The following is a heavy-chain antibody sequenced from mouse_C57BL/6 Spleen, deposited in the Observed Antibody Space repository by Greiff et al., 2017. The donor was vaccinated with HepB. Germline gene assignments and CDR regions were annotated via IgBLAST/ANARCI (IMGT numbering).Heavy chain of an antibody. CDR1: GFTFSNYW. V-gene: IGHV6-3*01. D-gene: IGHD5-1-1*01. Sequence: EVQRVESGGGLVQPGGSMKLSCVASGFTFSNYWMNWVRQSPEKGLEWVAQIRLKSDNYATNYAESVKGRFTISRDDSKSSVYLQMNNLRAEDTGIYYCTYTSYYFDYWGQGTTLTVSS. J-gene: IGHJ2*01. CDR2: IRLKSDNYAT. CDR3: TYTSYYFDY.